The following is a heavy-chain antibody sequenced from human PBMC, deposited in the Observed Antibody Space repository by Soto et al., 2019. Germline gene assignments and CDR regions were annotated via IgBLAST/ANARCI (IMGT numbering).Heavy chain of an antibody. J-gene: IGHJ4*02. V-gene: IGHV1-3*01. CDR1: GYTFTSYA. CDR3: ARSVRLCVDD. CDR2: INAGNGNT. Sequence: QVQLVQSGAEVKKPGASVKVSCKASGYTFTSYAMHWVRQAPGQRLEWMGWINAGNGNTKYSQKFQGRVTMTRDTAASTAYMSLSTLRSEETAVSYCARSVRLCVDDWRQGTLVTVYS. D-gene: IGHD4-17*01.